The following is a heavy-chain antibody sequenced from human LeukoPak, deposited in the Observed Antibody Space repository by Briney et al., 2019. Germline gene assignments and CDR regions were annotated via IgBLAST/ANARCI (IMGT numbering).Heavy chain of an antibody. D-gene: IGHD3-22*01. J-gene: IGHJ4*02. V-gene: IGHV1-69*04. CDR1: GGTFSSYA. CDR2: IIPILGIA. CDR3: ARTTVSSGFDY. Sequence: SVKVSCKASGGTFSSYAISWVRQAPGQGLEWMGRIIPILGIANYAQKFQGRVTITADKSTSTAYMELSSLRSEDTAVYYCARTTVSSGFDYWGQGTLVTVSS.